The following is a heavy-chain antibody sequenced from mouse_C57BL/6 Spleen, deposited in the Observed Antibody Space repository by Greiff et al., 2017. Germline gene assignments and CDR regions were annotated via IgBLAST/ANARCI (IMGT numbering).Heavy chain of an antibody. V-gene: IGHV5-16*01. CDR1: GFTFSDYY. CDR3: ARDHYDRVYYAMDY. J-gene: IGHJ4*01. Sequence: EVQLMESEGGLVQPGSSMKLSCTASGFTFSDYYMAWVRQVPEKGLEWVANINYDGSSTYYLDSLKSRFIISRDNAKNILYLQMSSLKSEDTATYYCARDHYDRVYYAMDYWGQGTSVTVSS. D-gene: IGHD2-4*01. CDR2: INYDGSST.